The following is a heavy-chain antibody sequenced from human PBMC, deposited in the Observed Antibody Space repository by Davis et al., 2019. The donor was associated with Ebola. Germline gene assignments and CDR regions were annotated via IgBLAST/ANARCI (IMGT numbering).Heavy chain of an antibody. D-gene: IGHD3-10*01. CDR3: ARGGARTYNYGSGSYSFVYYFDY. CDR2: IYYSGST. J-gene: IGHJ4*02. Sequence: MPSETLSLTCTVSGGSISSYYWSWIRQPPGKGLEWIGYIYYSGSTNYNPSLKSRVTISVDTSKNQISLKLSSVTAADTAVYYCARGGARTYNYGSGSYSFVYYFDYWGQGTLVTVSS. CDR1: GGSISSYY. V-gene: IGHV4-59*12.